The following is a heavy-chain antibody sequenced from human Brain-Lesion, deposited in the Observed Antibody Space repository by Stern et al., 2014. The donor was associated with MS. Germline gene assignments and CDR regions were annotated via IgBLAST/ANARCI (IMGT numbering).Heavy chain of an antibody. D-gene: IGHD5-18*01. Sequence: QVQLEESGPGLVKPSQTLSVTCTVSGDSISRDNYFWSWIRQAAGKRLEWIGRIHASGSTFYNPSLKSRVTISVDPSKTQFSRKLNSVTAEDTAVYYCARASAPLYSGNWFDSWGQGTLVSVSS. CDR1: GDSISRDNYF. CDR3: ARASAPLYSGNWFDS. V-gene: IGHV4-61*02. CDR2: IHASGST. J-gene: IGHJ5*01.